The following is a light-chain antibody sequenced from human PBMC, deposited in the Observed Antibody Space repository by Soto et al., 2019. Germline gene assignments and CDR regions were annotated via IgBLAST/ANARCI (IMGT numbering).Light chain of an antibody. CDR2: WAS. Sequence: DIVMTQSPDSLAVSLGERATINCKSSQSVLSSSNNKNYLAWHQQKPGQPPKVLIYWASTRESGVPDRFSGTGSGTDFTLTISSLQAEDVAVYYCQQYFSTPLTFS. CDR3: QQYFSTPLT. CDR1: QSVLSSSNNKNY. V-gene: IGKV4-1*01. J-gene: IGKJ4*01.